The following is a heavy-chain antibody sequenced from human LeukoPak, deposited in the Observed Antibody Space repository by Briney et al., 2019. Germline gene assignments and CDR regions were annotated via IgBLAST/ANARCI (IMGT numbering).Heavy chain of an antibody. CDR1: GGSISSYY. CDR3: ARDLGYCSSTSCYNWFNP. CDR2: IYTSGST. D-gene: IGHD2-2*01. V-gene: IGHV4-4*07. J-gene: IGHJ5*02. Sequence: SETLSLTCTVSGGSISSYYWSWIRQPAGKGLEWIGRIYTSGSTNYNPSLKSRVTMSVDTSKNQFSLKLSSVTAADTAVYYCARDLGYCSSTSCYNWFNPWGQGTLVTVSS.